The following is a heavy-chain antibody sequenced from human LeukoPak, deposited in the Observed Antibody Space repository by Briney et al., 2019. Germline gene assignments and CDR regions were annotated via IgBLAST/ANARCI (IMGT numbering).Heavy chain of an antibody. Sequence: SETLSLTCTISGDSTNTYFWSWIRQPPGKGLEWIGYIYYTGTTNYNPSLKSRVTISVDTSKNQFSLKVSSVTAADTGVYYCARVVRSGGRADYWGQGTLVTVSS. CDR2: IYYTGTT. D-gene: IGHD2-15*01. J-gene: IGHJ4*02. CDR3: ARVVRSGGRADY. CDR1: GDSTNTYF. V-gene: IGHV4-59*01.